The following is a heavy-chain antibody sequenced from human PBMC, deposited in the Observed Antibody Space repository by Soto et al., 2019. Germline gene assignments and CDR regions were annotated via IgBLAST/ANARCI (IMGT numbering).Heavy chain of an antibody. D-gene: IGHD4-17*01. CDR1: GFSLSTSGMC. Sequence: SGPTLVNPTQTLTLTCTFSGFSLSTSGMCVSWIRQPPGKALEWLARIDWDDDKYYSTSLKTRLTISKDTSKNQVVLTMTNMDPVDTATYYCARSTTVTTLYYYYYMDVWGKGTTVTVS. CDR2: IDWDDDK. V-gene: IGHV2-70*11. CDR3: ARSTTVTTLYYYYYMDV. J-gene: IGHJ6*03.